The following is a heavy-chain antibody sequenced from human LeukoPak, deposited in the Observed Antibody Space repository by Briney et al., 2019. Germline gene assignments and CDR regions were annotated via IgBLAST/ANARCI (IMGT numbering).Heavy chain of an antibody. D-gene: IGHD2-21*01. J-gene: IGHJ6*02. CDR1: GGSFSGYY. V-gene: IGHV4-34*01. CDR2: INHSGST. Sequence: PSETLSLTCAVYGGSFSGYYWSWIRQPPGNGLEWIGEINHSGSTNYNPSLKSRVTISVDTSKNQFSLKLSSVTAADTAVYYCARHKYYYSMDVWGQETTVTVSS. CDR3: ARHKYYYSMDV.